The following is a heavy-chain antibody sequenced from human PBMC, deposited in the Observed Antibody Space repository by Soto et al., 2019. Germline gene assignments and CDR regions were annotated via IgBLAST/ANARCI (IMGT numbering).Heavy chain of an antibody. CDR1: EYICASTW. CDR3: ARLRNGYDSSGYSVDGFDI. V-gene: IGHV5-51*01. Sequence: PGQSLKISCKTPEYICASTWLPWMLQMHAKSLAWMGLIYPGDSDTRYSPSVQGQVTISADKYISTAYLQWKSLKASDTAMYYCARLRNGYDSSGYSVDGFDIWGQGTIVTVSS. D-gene: IGHD3-22*01. J-gene: IGHJ3*02. CDR2: IYPGDSDT.